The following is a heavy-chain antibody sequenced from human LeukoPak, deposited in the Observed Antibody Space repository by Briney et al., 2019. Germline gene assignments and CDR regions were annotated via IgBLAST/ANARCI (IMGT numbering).Heavy chain of an antibody. CDR2: TKSKAYSHTT. D-gene: IGHD3-10*01. J-gene: IGHJ4*02. CDR1: GFSFSVLF. CDR3: ASIRGVMGY. V-gene: IGHV3-72*01. Sequence: PGGSLRLSCAASGFSFSVLFIDWVRQAPGKGLEWVGRTKSKAYSHTTEYAASLKGRFTISRDDSEKSVYLHMNTLKTEDTAVYYCASIRGVMGYWGQGTLVTVSS.